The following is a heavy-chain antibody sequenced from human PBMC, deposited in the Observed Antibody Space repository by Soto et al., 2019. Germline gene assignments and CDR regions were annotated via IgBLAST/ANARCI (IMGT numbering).Heavy chain of an antibody. CDR1: GGSISSYY. J-gene: IGHJ4*02. CDR3: ARDESYDSSGYYRY. CDR2: IYYSGST. V-gene: IGHV4-59*01. Sequence: PSETLSLTCTVSGGSISSYYWSWIRPPPGKGLEWIGYIYYSGSTNYNPSLKSRVTISVDTSKNQFSLKLSSVTAADTAVYYCARDESYDSSGYYRYWGQGTLVTVSS. D-gene: IGHD3-22*01.